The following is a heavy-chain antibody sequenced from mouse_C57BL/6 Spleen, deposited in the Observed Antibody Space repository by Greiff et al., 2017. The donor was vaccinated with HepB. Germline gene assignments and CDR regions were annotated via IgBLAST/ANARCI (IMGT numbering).Heavy chain of an antibody. Sequence: QVQLKQSGPELVKPGASVKISCKASGYSFTSYYIHWVKQRPGQGLEWIGWIYPGSGNTKYNEKFKGKATLTADTSSSTAYMQLSSLTSEDSAVYYCARGGNYGSSYWYFDVWGTGTTVTVSS. V-gene: IGHV1-66*01. CDR1: GYSFTSYY. D-gene: IGHD1-1*01. J-gene: IGHJ1*03. CDR3: ARGGNYGSSYWYFDV. CDR2: IYPGSGNT.